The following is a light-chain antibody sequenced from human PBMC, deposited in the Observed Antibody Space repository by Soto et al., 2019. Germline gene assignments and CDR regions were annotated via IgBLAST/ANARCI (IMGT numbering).Light chain of an antibody. J-gene: IGKJ2*01. CDR1: QTISTH. V-gene: IGKV1-39*01. CDR2: AAS. CDR3: QQSLTIPYT. Sequence: DIQRTQSPSSLSTSVGDRVTITCRASQTISTHLNWYQQKPGKAPKLLIYAASTLQSGVPSRFSGSGSGTDFTLTINSLQPGDFATYYCQQSLTIPYTFGQGTKLEIK.